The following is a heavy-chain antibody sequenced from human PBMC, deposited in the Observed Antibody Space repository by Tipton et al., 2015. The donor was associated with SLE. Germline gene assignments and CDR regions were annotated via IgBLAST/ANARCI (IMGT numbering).Heavy chain of an antibody. CDR3: ARVSEIKDWASGMDV. CDR2: IYYSGST. D-gene: IGHD3/OR15-3a*01. J-gene: IGHJ6*02. CDR1: GGSISSYY. Sequence: TLSLTCTVSGGSISSYYWIWIRQPPGKGLEWIGHIYYSGSTNYNPSLKSRVTISVDTSKNQFSLKLSSVTAADTAVYYCARVSEIKDWASGMDVWGQGTTVTVSS. V-gene: IGHV4-59*01.